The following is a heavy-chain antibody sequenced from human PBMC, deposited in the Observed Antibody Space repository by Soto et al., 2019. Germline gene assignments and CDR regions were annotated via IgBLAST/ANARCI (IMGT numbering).Heavy chain of an antibody. J-gene: IGHJ4*02. V-gene: IGHV1-3*01. Sequence: ASVKVSCKASGYTFTSYAMHWVRQAPGQRLEWMGWINAGNGNTKYSQKFQGRVTITRDTSASTAYMELSSLRSEDTAVYYCARDPDSGDYGTSPANDYWGQGTLVSVSS. CDR3: ARDPDSGDYGTSPANDY. CDR1: GYTFTSYA. CDR2: INAGNGNT. D-gene: IGHD4-17*01.